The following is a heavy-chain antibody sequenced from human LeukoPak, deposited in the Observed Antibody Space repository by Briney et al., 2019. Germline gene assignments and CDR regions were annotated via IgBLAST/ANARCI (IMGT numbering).Heavy chain of an antibody. CDR1: GFTFSSYA. V-gene: IGHV3-30-3*01. CDR2: ISYDGSNK. J-gene: IGHJ4*02. CDR3: AREGSGSYDY. D-gene: IGHD1-26*01. Sequence: GGSRRLSCAASGFTFSSYAMHWVRQAPGKGLEWVAVISYDGSNKYYADSVKGRFTISRDNSKNTLYLQMNSLRAEDTAVYYCAREGSGSYDYWGQGTLVTVSS.